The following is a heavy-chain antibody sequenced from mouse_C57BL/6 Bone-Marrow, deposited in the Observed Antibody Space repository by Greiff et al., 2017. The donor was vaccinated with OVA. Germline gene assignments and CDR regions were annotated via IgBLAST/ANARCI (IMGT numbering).Heavy chain of an antibody. V-gene: IGHV1-5*01. CDR3: KAYYRRGIDAMDY. CDR2: IYPGNSDT. D-gene: IGHD2-14*01. CDR1: GYTFTSYW. Sequence: EVQLQQSGTVLARPGASVKMSCKTSGYTFTSYWMHWVKQRPGQGLEWIGAIYPGNSDTSYNQKFKGKAKLTAVTSASTAYMELSSLTNEDSAVYYCKAYYRRGIDAMDYWGQGTSVTVSS. J-gene: IGHJ4*01.